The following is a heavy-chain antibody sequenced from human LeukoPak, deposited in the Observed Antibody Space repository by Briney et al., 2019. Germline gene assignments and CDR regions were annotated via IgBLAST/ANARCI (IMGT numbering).Heavy chain of an antibody. V-gene: IGHV3-23*01. D-gene: IGHD6-13*01. CDR3: AKQVYSSSWYAFDC. J-gene: IGHJ4*02. Sequence: GGSLRLSCAASGFTFSSSAMSWVRQAPGKGLEWVSAISGSGGSTYYADSVKGRFTISRDNSKNTLYLQMNSLRAEDTAVYYCAKQVYSSSWYAFDCWGQGTLVTVSS. CDR1: GFTFSSSA. CDR2: ISGSGGST.